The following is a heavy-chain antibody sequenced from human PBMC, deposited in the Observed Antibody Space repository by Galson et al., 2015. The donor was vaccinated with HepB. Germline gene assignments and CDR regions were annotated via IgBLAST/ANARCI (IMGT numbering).Heavy chain of an antibody. V-gene: IGHV1-24*01. D-gene: IGHD3-22*01. J-gene: IGHJ4*02. Sequence: SVKVSCXXSGYTLTELSMHWVRQAPGKGLEWMGGFDPEDGETIYAQKFQGRVTMTEDTSTDTAYMELSSLRSEDTAVYYCAVHYYDSSGSRAYWGQGTLVTVSS. CDR3: AVHYYDSSGSRAY. CDR1: GYTLTELS. CDR2: FDPEDGET.